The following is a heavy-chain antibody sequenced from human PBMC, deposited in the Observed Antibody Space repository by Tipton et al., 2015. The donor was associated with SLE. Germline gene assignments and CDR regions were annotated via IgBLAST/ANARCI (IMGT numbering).Heavy chain of an antibody. J-gene: IGHJ6*03. CDR3: ARAGLATSYYYYMDV. Sequence: TLSLTCTVSGGFITSSGFSWGWIRQPPGKGLEWIGEIIHSGSTTYNPSLKSRVTISVDTSKNQFSLKLSSVTAADTAVYYCARAGLATSYYYYMDVWGKGTTVTVSS. CDR2: IIHSGST. V-gene: IGHV4-39*07. CDR1: GGFITSSGFS. D-gene: IGHD5-12*01.